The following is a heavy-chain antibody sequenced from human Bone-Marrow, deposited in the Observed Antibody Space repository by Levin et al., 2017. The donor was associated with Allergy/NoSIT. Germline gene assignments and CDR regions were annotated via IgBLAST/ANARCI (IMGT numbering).Heavy chain of an antibody. J-gene: IGHJ4*02. CDR1: GFSLSNYW. D-gene: IGHD3-16*01. Sequence: SCAASGFSLSNYWMGWVRQAPGKGLEWVANIKQDGSEEYYVASVKGRFTISRDNAKNSLYLQMNSLRVEDTAVYYCVRDLTIGYWGQGTLVTVSS. V-gene: IGHV3-7*04. CDR3: VRDLTIGY. CDR2: IKQDGSEE.